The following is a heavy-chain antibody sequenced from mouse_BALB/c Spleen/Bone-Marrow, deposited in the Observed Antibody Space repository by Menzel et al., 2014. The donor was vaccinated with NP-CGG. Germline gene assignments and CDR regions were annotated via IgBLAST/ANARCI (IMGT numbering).Heavy chain of an antibody. J-gene: IGHJ2*01. CDR1: GYTFTEYT. CDR3: ARGWLLRHYFDY. Sequence: EVQRVESGPELVKPGASVKISCKTSGYTFTEYTMHWVKQGHVKSLEWIGGINPNNGGTSYNQKFKDKATWTVDKSSSTAYMELRSLTSEDSAVYYCARGWLLRHYFDYWGQGTTLTVSS. D-gene: IGHD2-3*01. V-gene: IGHV1-18*01. CDR2: INPNNGGT.